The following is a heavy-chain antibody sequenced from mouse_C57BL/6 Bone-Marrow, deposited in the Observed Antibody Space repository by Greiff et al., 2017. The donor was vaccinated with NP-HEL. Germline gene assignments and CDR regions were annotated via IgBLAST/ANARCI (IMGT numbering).Heavy chain of an antibody. CDR1: GFTFSDYY. V-gene: IGHV5-12*01. CDR3: ARKAYDYDWFAY. Sequence: EVMLVESGGGLVQPGGSLKLSCAASGFTFSDYYMYWVRQTPEKRLEWVAYISNGGGSTYYPDTVKGRFTISRDNAKNTLYLQMSRLKSEDTAMYYCARKAYDYDWFAYWGQGTLVTVSA. J-gene: IGHJ3*01. D-gene: IGHD2-4*01. CDR2: ISNGGGST.